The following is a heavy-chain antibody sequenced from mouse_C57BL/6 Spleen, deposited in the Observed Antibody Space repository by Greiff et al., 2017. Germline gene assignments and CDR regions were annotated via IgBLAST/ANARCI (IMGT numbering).Heavy chain of an antibody. CDR3: ARHFTTVVATRYYAMDY. D-gene: IGHD1-1*01. CDR2: ISNGGGST. Sequence: DVHLVESGGGLVQPGGSLKLSCAASGFTFSDYYMYWVRQTPEKRLEWVAYISNGGGSTYYPDTVKGRFTISRDNAKNTLYLQMSRLKSEDTAMYYGARHFTTVVATRYYAMDYWGQGTSVTVSS. CDR1: GFTFSDYY. J-gene: IGHJ4*01. V-gene: IGHV5-12*01.